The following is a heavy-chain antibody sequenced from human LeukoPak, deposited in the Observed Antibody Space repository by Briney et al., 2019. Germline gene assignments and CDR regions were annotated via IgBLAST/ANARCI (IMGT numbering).Heavy chain of an antibody. Sequence: GGSLRLACAASGFTFSSFCFSWVSQPPVKWLESLSVIGGSGVTTSYADSVKCRFTISRDNSKNTQYLQMNSLSGEDTAVYYCANAGLEYGDYGYYFDSWGQGTLVTVSS. CDR3: ANAGLEYGDYGYYFDS. CDR1: GFTFSSFC. J-gene: IGHJ4*02. CDR2: IGGSGVTT. V-gene: IGHV3-23*01. D-gene: IGHD4-17*01.